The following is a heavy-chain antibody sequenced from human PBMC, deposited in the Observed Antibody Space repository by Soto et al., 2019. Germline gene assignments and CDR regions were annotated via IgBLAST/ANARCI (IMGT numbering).Heavy chain of an antibody. CDR2: IYYSVSS. J-gene: IGHJ1*01. V-gene: IGHV4-39*01. CDR1: VCSSTSMEYY. CDR3: ASKTLNRGYDEY. Sequence: TSDTRSLTCTFCVCSSTSMEYYLAWIRQPPWNGLQFVGTIYYSVSSYSNPSLKSRLSMSVDTSKNQFSLTMKSVTSADTGVYYCASKTLNRGYDEY. D-gene: IGHD5-12*01.